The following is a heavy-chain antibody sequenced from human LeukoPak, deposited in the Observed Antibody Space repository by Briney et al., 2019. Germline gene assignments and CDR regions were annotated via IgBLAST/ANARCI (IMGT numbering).Heavy chain of an antibody. D-gene: IGHD2-21*02. J-gene: IGHJ4*02. V-gene: IGHV3-48*03. CDR3: ARDTLNCGGDCYDY. CDR1: GFTFSTYE. CDR2: ISSSGSMI. Sequence: PGGSLRISCATSGFTFSTYEFNWVRQAQGKGLEWVSYISSSGSMIYYADSVRGRFTVSRDDAKNSLYLQMNSLITAETSVYCCARDTLNCGGDCYDYWGQGTLVTVSS.